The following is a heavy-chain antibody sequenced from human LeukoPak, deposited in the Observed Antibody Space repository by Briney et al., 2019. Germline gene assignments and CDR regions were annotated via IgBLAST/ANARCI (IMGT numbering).Heavy chain of an antibody. Sequence: SETLSLTCAVYGGSFSGYYWSWIRQPPGKGLEWIGEINHSGSTNYNPSLKSRVTISVDTSKNQCSLKLSSVTAADTAVYYCARSGCSSTSCYGFRRTAQKDYWGQGTLVTVSS. J-gene: IGHJ4*02. CDR1: GGSFSGYY. D-gene: IGHD2-2*01. V-gene: IGHV4-34*01. CDR2: INHSGST. CDR3: ARSGCSSTSCYGFRRTAQKDY.